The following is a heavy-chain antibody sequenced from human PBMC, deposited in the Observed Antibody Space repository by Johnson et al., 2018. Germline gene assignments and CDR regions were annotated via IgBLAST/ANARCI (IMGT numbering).Heavy chain of an antibody. Sequence: VQLVESGAEVKKPGSSVKVSCKASGGTFSSYAISWVRQAPGQGLEWMGGLIPIFGTANYAQKFQGRVTITADESTSTAYMELSRLGSEDTAVYYCARAPQLDYMGYYGMDVWGQGTTVTVSS. D-gene: IGHD4-11*01. J-gene: IGHJ6*02. CDR1: GGTFSSYA. CDR2: LIPIFGTA. V-gene: IGHV1-69*01. CDR3: ARAPQLDYMGYYGMDV.